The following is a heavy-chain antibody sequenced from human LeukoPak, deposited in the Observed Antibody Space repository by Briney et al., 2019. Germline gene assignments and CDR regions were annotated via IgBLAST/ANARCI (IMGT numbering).Heavy chain of an antibody. Sequence: PGGSLRLSCAASGFTFSSYSMNWVRQAPGKGLEWVSSISSSSSYIYYADSVKGRFTISRDNAKNSLYLQMNSLRAEDTAVYYCARPDCSSTSCYPNDYWGQGTLVTVSS. V-gene: IGHV3-21*01. D-gene: IGHD2-2*01. CDR1: GFTFSSYS. CDR2: ISSSSSYI. J-gene: IGHJ4*02. CDR3: ARPDCSSTSCYPNDY.